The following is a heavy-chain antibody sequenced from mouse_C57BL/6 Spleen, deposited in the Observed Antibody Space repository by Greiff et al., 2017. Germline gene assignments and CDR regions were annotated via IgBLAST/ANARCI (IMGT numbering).Heavy chain of an antibody. CDR3: ARGTDGSGYLAWFAY. CDR1: GYTFTRYW. CDR2: INPSNGGT. J-gene: IGHJ3*01. V-gene: IGHV1-53*01. Sequence: QVHVKQPGTELVKPGASVKLSCKASGYTFTRYWMHWVKQRPGQGLEWIGNINPSNGGTNYNEKFKSKATLTVDKSSSTAYMQLSSLTSEDSAVYYCARGTDGSGYLAWFAYWGQGTLVTVSA. D-gene: IGHD3-2*02.